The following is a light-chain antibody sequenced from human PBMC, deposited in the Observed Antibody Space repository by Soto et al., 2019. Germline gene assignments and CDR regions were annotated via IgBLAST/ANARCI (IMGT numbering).Light chain of an antibody. CDR1: QDITNY. J-gene: IGKJ4*01. CDR2: DAS. V-gene: IGKV1-33*01. CDR3: QQFDKLPLT. Sequence: DIQMTQSPFSLSASVGDRVTITCQASQDITNYLTWYQQKPWKAPKILIYDASVLEAGVPSRFYGGGSGTHFTLTITSLQAEDVATYYCQQFDKLPLTFGGGTNVEIK.